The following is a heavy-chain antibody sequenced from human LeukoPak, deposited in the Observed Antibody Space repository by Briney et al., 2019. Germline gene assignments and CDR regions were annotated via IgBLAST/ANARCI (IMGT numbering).Heavy chain of an antibody. J-gene: IGHJ4*02. D-gene: IGHD3-16*01. Sequence: PSQTLSLTCTVSGGSISSGSYYWSWIRQPAGKGLEWIGRIYTSGSTNYNPSLKSRVTISVDTSKNQFSLKLSSVTAADTAVYYCAREGQLPLTYFDYWGQGTLVTVSS. CDR3: AREGQLPLTYFDY. V-gene: IGHV4-61*02. CDR2: IYTSGST. CDR1: GGSISSGSYY.